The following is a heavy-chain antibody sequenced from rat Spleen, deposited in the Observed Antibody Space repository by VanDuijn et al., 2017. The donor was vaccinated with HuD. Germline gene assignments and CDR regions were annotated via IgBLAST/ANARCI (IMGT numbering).Heavy chain of an antibody. CDR1: GFTFNNYW. V-gene: IGHV5-31*01. J-gene: IGHJ2*01. CDR2: ITNASGRT. CDR3: ARMRHYFDY. Sequence: EVELVESGGGLVQPGRSMKLSCVASGFTFNNYWMTWIRQAPGKGLEWVASITNASGRTYYPDSVKGRFTISRDTAQNTLYLQMNSLRSEDTATYYCARMRHYFDYWGQGVMVTVSS.